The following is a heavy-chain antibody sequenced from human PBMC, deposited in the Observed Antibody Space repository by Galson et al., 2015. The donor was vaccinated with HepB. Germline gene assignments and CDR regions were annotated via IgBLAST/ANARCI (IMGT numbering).Heavy chain of an antibody. D-gene: IGHD3-3*01. V-gene: IGHV3-7*03. CDR1: GFTFSSYW. J-gene: IGHJ4*02. CDR2: IKQDGSEK. CDR3: ARDTGNTHYDFWSGYYPGFDY. Sequence: SLRLSCAVSGFTFSSYWMSWVRQAPGKGLEWVANIKQDGSEKYYVDSVKGRFTISRDNAKNSLYLQMNSLRAEDTAVYYCARDTGNTHYDFWSGYYPGFDYWGQGTLVTVSS.